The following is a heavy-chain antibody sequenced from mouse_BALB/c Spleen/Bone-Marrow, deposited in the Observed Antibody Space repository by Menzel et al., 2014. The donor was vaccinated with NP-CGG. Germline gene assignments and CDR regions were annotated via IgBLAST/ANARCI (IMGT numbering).Heavy chain of an antibody. CDR2: ISSGGSYT. CDR3: ARQTYYDYDGYFDY. V-gene: IGHV5-6*01. Sequence: EVMLVESGGDLVKPGGSLKLSCAASGFTFSSYGMSWVRQTPDKRLEWVATISSGGSYTYYPDSVKGRFTISRDNAKNTLYLQMSSLKSEGTAMYYCARQTYYDYDGYFDYWGQGTTLTVSS. J-gene: IGHJ2*01. CDR1: GFTFSSYG. D-gene: IGHD2-4*01.